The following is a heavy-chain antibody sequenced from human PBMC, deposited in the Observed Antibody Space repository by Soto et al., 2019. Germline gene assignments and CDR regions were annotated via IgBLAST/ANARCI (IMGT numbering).Heavy chain of an antibody. CDR3: ARVRQGCSANNCYFDP. Sequence: WETLSLTCTLSGGSVRAPDWWNWVRQSPDKGLEWIAEVHISGHSNYNPSLRSRVSVSIDSSKNQFYLNLNSVTAADTAIYYCARVRQGCSANNCYFDPWGQGTQVTVSS. CDR2: VHISGHS. V-gene: IGHV4-4*02. J-gene: IGHJ5*01. D-gene: IGHD1-1*01. CDR1: GGSVRAPDW.